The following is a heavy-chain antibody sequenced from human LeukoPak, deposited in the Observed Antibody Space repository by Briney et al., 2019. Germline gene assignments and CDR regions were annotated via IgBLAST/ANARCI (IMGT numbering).Heavy chain of an antibody. CDR3: ARAFYCSSTSCYGGYYYAMDV. D-gene: IGHD2-2*01. CDR2: IYHSGST. Sequence: SETLSLTCTVSGGSISNYHWSWIRQPPGKGLEWIGYIYHSGSTKYNPSLKSRVTISVDTSKNQFSLELSSVTAADTAVYYCARAFYCSSTSCYGGYYYAMDVWGKGTTVTVSS. V-gene: IGHV4-59*01. CDR1: GGSISNYH. J-gene: IGHJ6*04.